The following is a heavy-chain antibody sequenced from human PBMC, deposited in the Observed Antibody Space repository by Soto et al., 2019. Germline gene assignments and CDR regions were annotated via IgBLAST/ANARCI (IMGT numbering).Heavy chain of an antibody. CDR3: ARDLNPRQDVLYDLLGY. Sequence: EVQLVESGGGLVQPGGSLRLSCAASGFTFSSYSMNWVRQAPGKGLEWVSDISGSSSMIYYEGSVKGRFTISRDNAKNSLYLQMNSLRAEDTSVYYCARDLNPRQDVLYDLLGYWCHGTLVTVSS. J-gene: IGHJ4*01. D-gene: IGHD3-16*01. CDR2: ISGSSSMI. CDR1: GFTFSSYS. V-gene: IGHV3-48*01.